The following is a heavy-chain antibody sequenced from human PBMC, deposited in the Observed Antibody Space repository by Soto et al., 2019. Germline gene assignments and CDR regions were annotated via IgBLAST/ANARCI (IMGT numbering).Heavy chain of an antibody. Sequence: PGESLKISCKGSGYSFTNYWIGWVRQMPGKGLEWMGIIYPGDSDTRYTPSFQGQVTISADKSISTAYLQWNSLKASDTAMYYCAGGGVRGVITRTRDYYGMDVWGQGTTVTVSS. CDR2: IYPGDSDT. V-gene: IGHV5-51*01. CDR1: GYSFTNYW. CDR3: AGGGVRGVITRTRDYYGMDV. D-gene: IGHD3-10*01. J-gene: IGHJ6*02.